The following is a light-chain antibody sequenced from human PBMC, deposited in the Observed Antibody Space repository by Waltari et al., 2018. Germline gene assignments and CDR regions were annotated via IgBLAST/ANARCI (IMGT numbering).Light chain of an antibody. CDR2: EDN. Sequence: NFMLTHPHSVSESPGKTVTISCTRSSGSIASNYVQWYQQRPGSAPPTVIYEDNQRPSGVPDRFSGSIDSSSNSASLTISGLKTEDEADYYCQSYDDNNRRVFGGGTKLTVL. V-gene: IGLV6-57*04. CDR1: SGSIASNY. CDR3: QSYDDNNRRV. J-gene: IGLJ3*02.